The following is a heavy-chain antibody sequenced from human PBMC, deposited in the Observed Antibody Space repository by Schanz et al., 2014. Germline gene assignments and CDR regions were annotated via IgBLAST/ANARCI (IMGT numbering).Heavy chain of an antibody. D-gene: IGHD6-19*01. CDR3: TRLRRADPNGFDV. Sequence: QVQLVQSGPEVKKPGSSVKVSCQAFGDTFSKYNIMWVRQVPGQGLEWLGRIMPLRGIGNNAWKFQDRLTITADKSMNITYMELSSLGTEDTAVYYCTRLRRADPNGFDVWGQGTTVTFSS. CDR2: IMPLRGIG. J-gene: IGHJ6*02. V-gene: IGHV1-69*02. CDR1: GDTFSKYN.